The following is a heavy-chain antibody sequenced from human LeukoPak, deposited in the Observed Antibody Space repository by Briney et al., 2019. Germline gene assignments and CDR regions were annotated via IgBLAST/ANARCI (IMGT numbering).Heavy chain of an antibody. V-gene: IGHV3-30-3*01. CDR2: ISYDENNK. CDR1: GFTFNNYS. CDR3: ARRNYENGMDV. D-gene: IGHD1-7*01. J-gene: IGHJ6*02. Sequence: GGSLRLSCAASGFTFNNYSMHWVRQAPGKGLEWVAVISYDENNKFYADSVRGRFTISRDNSNNTLYLQMDSLRAEDTAVYYCARRNYENGMDVWGQGTTVTVSS.